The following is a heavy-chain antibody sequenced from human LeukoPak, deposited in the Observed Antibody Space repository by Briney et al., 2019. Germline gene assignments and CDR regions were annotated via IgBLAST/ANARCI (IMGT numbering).Heavy chain of an antibody. CDR2: IYSGGRT. Sequence: GGSLRLSCAASGLTVSSNYMSWVRQAPGKGLEWVSVIYSGGRTYYADSVKGRFTIPRDNSKNTLYLQMNSLRAEDTAVYYCAREWDHYGSGSFDYWGQGTLVTVSS. D-gene: IGHD3-10*01. CDR3: AREWDHYGSGSFDY. J-gene: IGHJ4*02. V-gene: IGHV3-53*01. CDR1: GLTVSSNY.